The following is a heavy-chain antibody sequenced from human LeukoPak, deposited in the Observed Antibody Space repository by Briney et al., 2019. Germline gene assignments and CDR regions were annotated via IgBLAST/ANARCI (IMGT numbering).Heavy chain of an antibody. J-gene: IGHJ4*02. CDR3: ATSSDTAMVFDY. D-gene: IGHD5-18*01. CDR2: VNSDGSTP. CDR1: GFTFSTYW. Sequence: GGSLRLSCAASGFTFSTYWMHWVRQAPGKGLVWVSRVNSDGSTPSYADSVKGRFTISRDNAKNTLYLQMNSLRAEDTAVYYCATSSDTAMVFDYWGQGTLVTVSS. V-gene: IGHV3-74*01.